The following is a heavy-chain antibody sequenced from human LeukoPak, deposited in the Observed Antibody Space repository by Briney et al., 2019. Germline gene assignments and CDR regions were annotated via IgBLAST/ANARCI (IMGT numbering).Heavy chain of an antibody. V-gene: IGHV1-2*06. CDR2: INPNSGGT. D-gene: IGHD6-6*01. J-gene: IGHJ5*02. CDR3: ARGSSSSRGWFDP. Sequence: ASVKVSCKASGYIFTGYYMHWVRQAPGQGLEWMGRINPNSGGTNYAQKFQGRVTMTRDTSISTAYMELSRLRSDDTAVYYCARGSSSSRGWFDPWGQGTLVTVSS. CDR1: GYIFTGYY.